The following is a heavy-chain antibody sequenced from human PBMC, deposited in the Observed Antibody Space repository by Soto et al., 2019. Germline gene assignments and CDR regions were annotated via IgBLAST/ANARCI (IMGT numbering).Heavy chain of an antibody. CDR2: IYSRGTT. J-gene: IGHJ3*02. D-gene: IGHD3-22*01. Sequence: SETLSLTCTVSGASINTFYWSWIRQSAGRGLEWIGRIYSRGTTNYNPSLKSRVTMSVEKSNNQFSLKLSSVSAADTAVYFCATDSSGYYAKGSFDIWGQGTMVTVSS. V-gene: IGHV4-4*07. CDR3: ATDSSGYYAKGSFDI. CDR1: GASINTFY.